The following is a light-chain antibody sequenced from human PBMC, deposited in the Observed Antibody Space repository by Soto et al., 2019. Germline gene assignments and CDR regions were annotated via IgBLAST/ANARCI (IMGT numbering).Light chain of an antibody. CDR3: QQYKNWPRT. V-gene: IGKV3-15*01. Sequence: EIVVTQSPATLSVSPGERVTLSCRASESVDINLAWYQQKPGQAPRLLIYGASTRATDMPGTFSGRGSGTEFTLTISSLQSEDFAVYYCQQYKNWPRTFGQGTKVDIK. CDR1: ESVDIN. J-gene: IGKJ1*01. CDR2: GAS.